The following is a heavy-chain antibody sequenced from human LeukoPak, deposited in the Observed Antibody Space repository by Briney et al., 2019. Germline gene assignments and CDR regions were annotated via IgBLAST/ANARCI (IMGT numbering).Heavy chain of an antibody. Sequence: SVKVSCKASGGTFSSHAISWVRQAPGQGLEWVGGIIPIFGTTNYAQKFQGRVTITTDESASTGYMELRSLRSDDTAVYYCARGDSGYDYGFDNWGQGTLVTVSS. CDR2: IIPIFGTT. V-gene: IGHV1-69*05. CDR3: ARGDSGYDYGFDN. CDR1: GGTFSSHA. J-gene: IGHJ4*02. D-gene: IGHD5-12*01.